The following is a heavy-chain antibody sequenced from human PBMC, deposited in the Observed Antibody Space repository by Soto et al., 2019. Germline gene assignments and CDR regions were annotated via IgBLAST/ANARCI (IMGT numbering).Heavy chain of an antibody. Sequence: QVQLVQSGAEVKKPGASVKVSCKASGYTFTNYGISWVRQAPGQGLEWMGWISANNGNTNYGQKLEVRDTMTTATSTSTAYTEVRSLRSDDTAVKYGARARGSDAFGYWVQGTLVTVSS. D-gene: IGHD1-26*01. CDR2: ISANNGNT. J-gene: IGHJ4*02. CDR1: GYTFTNYG. V-gene: IGHV1-18*01. CDR3: ARARGSDAFGY.